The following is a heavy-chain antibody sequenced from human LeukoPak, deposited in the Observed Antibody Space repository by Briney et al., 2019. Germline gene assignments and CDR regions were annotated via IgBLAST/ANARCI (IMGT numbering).Heavy chain of an antibody. CDR2: ISSSGSTI. D-gene: IGHD6-13*01. CDR1: GFTFSSYE. Sequence: GGSLRLSCAASGFTFSSYEMNWVRQAPGKGLEWVSYISSSGSTIYYADSVKGRFTISRDNAKNSLYLQMNSLRAEDTAVYYCARVGGGAAADAFDIWGQGTMVTVSS. CDR3: ARVGGGAAADAFDI. V-gene: IGHV3-48*03. J-gene: IGHJ3*02.